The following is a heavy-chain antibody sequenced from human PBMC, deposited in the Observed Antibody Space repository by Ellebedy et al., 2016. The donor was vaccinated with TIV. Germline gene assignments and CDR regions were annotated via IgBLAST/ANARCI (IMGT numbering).Heavy chain of an antibody. CDR1: GFNFNSYA. CDR3: TKRGVAWAAFDI. CDR2: ISYHGSDK. J-gene: IGHJ3*02. D-gene: IGHD7-27*01. V-gene: IGHV3-30*04. Sequence: GESLKISCAASGFNFNSYALHWVRQAPGKGLEWVSLISYHGSDKYYADSVKGRFTISRDNSQDTVHLQMHSLRAEDTAVYYCTKRGVAWAAFDIWGPGTLVTVSS.